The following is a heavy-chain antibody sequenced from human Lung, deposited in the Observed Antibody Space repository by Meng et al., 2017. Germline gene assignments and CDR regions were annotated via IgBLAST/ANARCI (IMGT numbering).Heavy chain of an antibody. D-gene: IGHD6-19*01. J-gene: IGHJ4*02. Sequence: QVYLQQSGPGLVKPSQTLSITCAISVDSVSINSAAWNWIRQSPSRGLEWLGRTYYRSKWYNGYSVSVRSRITINPDTSKNQFSLQLNSVTPEDTAVYYCARSQQWLDSWGQGTLVTSPQ. CDR2: TYYRSKWYN. CDR1: VDSVSINSAA. V-gene: IGHV6-1*01. CDR3: ARSQQWLDS.